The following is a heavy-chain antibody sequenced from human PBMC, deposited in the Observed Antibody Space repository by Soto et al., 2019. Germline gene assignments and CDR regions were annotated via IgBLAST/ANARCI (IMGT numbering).Heavy chain of an antibody. D-gene: IGHD2-15*01. V-gene: IGHV1-18*01. Sequence: ASGKVSCKASGYPFTSYGISWVRQAPGQGLEWMGWISACNGNTNYAQKLQGRVTMTTDTSTSTAYMELRSLRSDDTAVYYCAREYRGGIVVVVAATHYYYGMDVWGQGTTVTGSS. CDR3: AREYRGGIVVVVAATHYYYGMDV. CDR2: ISACNGNT. J-gene: IGHJ6*02. CDR1: GYPFTSYG.